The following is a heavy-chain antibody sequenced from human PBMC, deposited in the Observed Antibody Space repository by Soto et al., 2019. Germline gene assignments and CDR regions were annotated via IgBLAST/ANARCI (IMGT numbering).Heavy chain of an antibody. Sequence: GGSLRLSCAASGFTFSSYSMNWVRQAPGKRLEWVSYISSSSTIYYADSVKGRFTISRDNAKNSLYLQMNSLRAEDTAVYYCARDWATMVRGAKNRVKNAFDIWGQGTMVTVSS. CDR2: ISSSSTI. CDR1: GFTFSSYS. CDR3: ARDWATMVRGAKNRVKNAFDI. D-gene: IGHD3-10*01. V-gene: IGHV3-48*01. J-gene: IGHJ3*02.